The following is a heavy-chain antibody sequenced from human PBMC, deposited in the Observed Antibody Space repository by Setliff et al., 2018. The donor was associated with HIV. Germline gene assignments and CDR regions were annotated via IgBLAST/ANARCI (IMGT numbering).Heavy chain of an antibody. CDR2: ISWNSGGI. V-gene: IGHV3-9*01. CDR3: ARDPGSSSFDY. Sequence: GESLRLSCAASGFTFDDYAMHWVRQAPGKGLEWVSGISWNSGGIGYADSVKGRFTISRDNAKNLVFLQMSSLRAEDTAAYYCARDPGSSSFDYWGQGTPVTVSS. J-gene: IGHJ4*02. D-gene: IGHD6-19*01. CDR1: GFTFDDYA.